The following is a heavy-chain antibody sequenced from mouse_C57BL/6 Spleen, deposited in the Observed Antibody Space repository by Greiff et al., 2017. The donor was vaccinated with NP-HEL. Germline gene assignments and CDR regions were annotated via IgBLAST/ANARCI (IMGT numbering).Heavy chain of an antibody. Sequence: QPGAELVRPGSSVKLSCKASGYTFTSYWMHWVKQRPIQGLEWIGNIDPSDSETHYNQKFKDKATLTVDKSSSTAYMLLSSLTSEDSAVYYCARNSGYSEYYFDYWGQGTTLTVSS. CDR1: GYTFTSYW. V-gene: IGHV1-52*01. J-gene: IGHJ2*01. D-gene: IGHD3-2*02. CDR3: ARNSGYSEYYFDY. CDR2: IDPSDSET.